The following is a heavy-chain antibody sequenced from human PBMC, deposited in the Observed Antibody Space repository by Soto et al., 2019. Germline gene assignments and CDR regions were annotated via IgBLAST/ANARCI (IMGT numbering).Heavy chain of an antibody. D-gene: IGHD5-12*01. J-gene: IGHJ4*02. CDR3: AREGSYSAYNFAHGIQLWSFDF. CDR2: IYSSGST. V-gene: IGHV4-4*07. Sequence: SETLSLTCTVSGGSISSYYWSWIRQPAGKGLEWIGHIYSSGSTNYNPSLKSRVTMSVDTSKNHFSLNLSSVTAADMAVYYCAREGSYSAYNFAHGIQLWSFDFWGQGALVTVSS. CDR1: GGSISSYY.